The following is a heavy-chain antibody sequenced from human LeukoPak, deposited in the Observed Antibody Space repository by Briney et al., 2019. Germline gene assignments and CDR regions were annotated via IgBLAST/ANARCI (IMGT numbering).Heavy chain of an antibody. D-gene: IGHD1-26*01. V-gene: IGHV3-11*04. J-gene: IGHJ4*02. CDR2: ISSSGSTI. CDR3: TLSRGSRARRSYSVSLPFDY. Sequence: TGRSLRLSCAASGFTFSDYYMSWIRQAPGKGLEWVSYISSSGSTIYYADSVKGRFTISRDNSKNTLYLQMNSLRAEDTAVYYCTLSRGSRARRSYSVSLPFDYWGQGTLVTVSS. CDR1: GFTFSDYY.